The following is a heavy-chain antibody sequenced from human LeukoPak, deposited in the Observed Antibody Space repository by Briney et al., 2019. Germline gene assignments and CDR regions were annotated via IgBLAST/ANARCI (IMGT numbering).Heavy chain of an antibody. CDR2: ISWNSGSI. D-gene: IGHD6-13*01. J-gene: IGHJ4*02. CDR3: AKAAADPYFDY. CDR1: GFTLDDYA. V-gene: IGHV3-9*01. Sequence: GGSLRLSCAASGFTLDDYAMHWVRQAPGKGLEWVSSISWNSGSIGYADSVKGRFTISRDNAKNSLYLQMNSLRAEDTALYYCAKAAADPYFDYWGQGTLVTVSS.